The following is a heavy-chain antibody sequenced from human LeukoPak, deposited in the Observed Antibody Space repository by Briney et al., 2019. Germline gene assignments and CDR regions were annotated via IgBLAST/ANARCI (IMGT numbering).Heavy chain of an antibody. D-gene: IGHD2-21*02. CDR2: INPNSGGT. J-gene: IGHJ4*02. CDR1: GYTFTGYY. Sequence: ASVKVSCKASGYTFTGYYIHWVRQPPGQGLEWMGWINPNSGGTNYAQKFQARVTMTRDTSISTAYMELSGLRSDDTAVYYCAREGLVTSASYSWGQGTLVTVSS. CDR3: AREGLVTSASYS. V-gene: IGHV1-2*02.